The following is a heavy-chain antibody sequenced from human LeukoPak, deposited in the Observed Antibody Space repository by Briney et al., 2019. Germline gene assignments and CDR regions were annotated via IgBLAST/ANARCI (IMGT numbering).Heavy chain of an antibody. D-gene: IGHD6-13*01. Sequence: GGSLRLSCSASGFSFGDYPMSWARQAPGKGLEWVAFIRSKAYGGTTEYAASVKGRFAISRDDSTGFAYLQMNSLKTEDTAVYYCSRVGHYYSSTWYFFHWGQGTLVTVSS. CDR1: GFSFGDYP. CDR3: SRVGHYYSSTWYFFH. J-gene: IGHJ4*02. CDR2: IRSKAYGGTT. V-gene: IGHV3-49*04.